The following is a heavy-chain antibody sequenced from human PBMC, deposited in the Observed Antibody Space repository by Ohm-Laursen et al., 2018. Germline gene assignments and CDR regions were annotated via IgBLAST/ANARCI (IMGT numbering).Heavy chain of an antibody. Sequence: SLRLSCAASRFTLSIYPMTWVRQAPGKGLEWVSAISGGGGSTYSPDSVKGRFTISRDNSKSTLYLQMNSLRADDTAVYYCAKGAEWELPLDYWGQGTLVTVSS. V-gene: IGHV3-23*01. CDR2: ISGGGGST. CDR1: RFTLSIYP. D-gene: IGHD1-26*01. J-gene: IGHJ4*02. CDR3: AKGAEWELPLDY.